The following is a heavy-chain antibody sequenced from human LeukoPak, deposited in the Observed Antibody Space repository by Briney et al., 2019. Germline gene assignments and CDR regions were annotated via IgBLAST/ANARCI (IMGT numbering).Heavy chain of an antibody. D-gene: IGHD6-13*01. CDR3: ARADRAAAGNWFDP. CDR2: IYHSGST. J-gene: IGHJ5*02. CDR1: GGSVNSGGFY. V-gene: IGHV4-61*08. Sequence: PSETLSLTCIVSGGSVNSGGFYWSWIRQPPGKGLEWIGEIYHSGSTNYNPSLKSRVTISVDKSKNQFSLKLSSVTAADTAVYYCARADRAAAGNWFDPWGQGTLVTVSS.